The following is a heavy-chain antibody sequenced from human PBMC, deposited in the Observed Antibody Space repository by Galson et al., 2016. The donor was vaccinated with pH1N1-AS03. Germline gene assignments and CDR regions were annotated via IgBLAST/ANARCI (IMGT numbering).Heavy chain of an antibody. D-gene: IGHD3-10*01. J-gene: IGHJ2*01. CDR3: AEVGSRATWYFDL. CDR2: IRGSGGSP. Sequence: SLRLSCAASGFTFSSYVMNWVRQAPGKGLEWVSGIRGSGGSPYYADFVKGPFTISRDNSKNTLYLQMNSLRAEDTAVYYCAEVGSRATWYFDLWGRGTLVTVSS. CDR1: GFTFSSYV. V-gene: IGHV3-23*01.